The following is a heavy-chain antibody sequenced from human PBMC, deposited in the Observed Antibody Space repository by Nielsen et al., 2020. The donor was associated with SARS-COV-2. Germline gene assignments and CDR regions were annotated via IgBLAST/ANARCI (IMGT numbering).Heavy chain of an antibody. V-gene: IGHV3-48*02. D-gene: IGHD3-16*01. CDR2: ISSSSSTI. CDR3: AREGGYGFDP. Sequence: GGSLRLSSAASGFTVSSNYMSWVRQAPGKGLEWVSYISSSSSTIYYADPVKGRFTISRDNAKNSLYLQMNSLRDEDTAVYYCAREGGYGFDPWGQGTLVTVSS. J-gene: IGHJ5*02. CDR1: GFTVSSNY.